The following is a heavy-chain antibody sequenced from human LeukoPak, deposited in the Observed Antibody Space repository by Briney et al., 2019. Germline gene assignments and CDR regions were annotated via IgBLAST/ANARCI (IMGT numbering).Heavy chain of an antibody. CDR2: ISYDGSNK. V-gene: IGHV3-30-3*01. CDR3: AKEKRTVDTAMETITYYFDY. J-gene: IGHJ4*02. D-gene: IGHD5-18*01. Sequence: GGSLRLSCAASGFTFSSYAMHWVRQAPGKGLEWVAVISYDGSNKYYADSVKGRFTISRDNSKNTLYLQMNSLRAEDTAVYYCAKEKRTVDTAMETITYYFDYWGQGTLVTVSS. CDR1: GFTFSSYA.